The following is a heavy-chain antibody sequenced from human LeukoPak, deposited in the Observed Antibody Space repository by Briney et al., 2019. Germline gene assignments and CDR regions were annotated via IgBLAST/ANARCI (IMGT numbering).Heavy chain of an antibody. CDR1: GGSISSYY. J-gene: IGHJ4*02. V-gene: IGHV4-59*08. CDR3: ARHSGSSPHYFDY. D-gene: IGHD1-26*01. Sequence: SETLSLTCTVSGGSISSYYWSWLRHPPGKGLEWLGFIYYSGSTHYASSLKSRVTISVDTSKNQFSLRLSSVTAADTAVYYCARHSGSSPHYFDYWGQGTLVTVSS. CDR2: IYYSGST.